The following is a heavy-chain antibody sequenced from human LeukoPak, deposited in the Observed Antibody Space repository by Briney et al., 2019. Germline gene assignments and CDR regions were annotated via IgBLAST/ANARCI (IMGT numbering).Heavy chain of an antibody. V-gene: IGHV1-18*03. CDR3: ARDMEWWELGARVKRFDP. Sequence: GASVKVSCKASGYTFTSYGISWVRQAPGQGLEWMGWISAYNGNTNYAQKLQGRVTMTTDKSTSTAFMELRSLRSDDMAVYYCARDMEWWELGARVKRFDPWGQGTLVTVSS. CDR1: GYTFTSYG. J-gene: IGHJ5*02. D-gene: IGHD3-10*01. CDR2: ISAYNGNT.